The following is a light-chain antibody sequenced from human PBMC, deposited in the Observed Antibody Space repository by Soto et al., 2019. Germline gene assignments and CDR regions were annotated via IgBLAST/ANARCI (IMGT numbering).Light chain of an antibody. CDR1: QSVTTY. V-gene: IGKV3-11*01. CDR3: QQRSNWMT. J-gene: IGKJ1*01. Sequence: EVELTQSPGSLSSSPGERASLSCRASQSVTTYLAWYQQKPGQAPRLLIYDASNRATGIPARFSGSGSGTDFTLTISSLEPEDFAVYYCQQRSNWMTFGQGTKVDIK. CDR2: DAS.